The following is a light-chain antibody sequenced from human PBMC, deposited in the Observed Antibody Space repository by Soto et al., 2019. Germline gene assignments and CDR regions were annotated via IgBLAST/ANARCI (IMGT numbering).Light chain of an antibody. J-gene: IGLJ1*01. CDR2: EGS. Sequence: QSALTQPASVSGSPGQSITISCTETSSDVGTYSLVSWYQQHPGKAPKLMIYEGSKRPSGVSNRFSGSKSGNTASLTISGLQAEDEADYYCCSYAGSSTFYVFGTGTKVTVL. CDR1: SSDVGTYSL. V-gene: IGLV2-23*03. CDR3: CSYAGSSTFYV.